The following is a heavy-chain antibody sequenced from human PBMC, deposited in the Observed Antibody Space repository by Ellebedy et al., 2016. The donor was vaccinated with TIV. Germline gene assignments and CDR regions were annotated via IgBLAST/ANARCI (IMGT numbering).Heavy chain of an antibody. CDR3: ARVRFGDTAVNY. D-gene: IGHD2-21*01. V-gene: IGHV3-13*01. J-gene: IGHJ4*03. CDR2: IGTSGDT. Sequence: GESLKISCAASGFTFSSYDMHWVRQGTGKGLEWVSAIGTSGDTYYPGSGKGRFTISRENAKNSLYLQINSLRAEDTAVYYCARVRFGDTAVNYWGQGTLVTVSS. CDR1: GFTFSSYD.